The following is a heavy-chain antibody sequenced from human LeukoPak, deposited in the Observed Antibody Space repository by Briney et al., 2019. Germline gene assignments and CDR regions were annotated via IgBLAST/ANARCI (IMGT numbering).Heavy chain of an antibody. V-gene: IGHV3-30*18. J-gene: IGHJ4*02. CDR3: AKGLPDAPYYFDY. CDR2: ISYDGSNK. Sequence: PGGSLRLSCAASGVTFSSXGMHWVRQAPGKGLEGVAGISYDGSNKYYADSVKGRFTISRDNSKNTLYLQMNSLRAEDTAVYYCAKGLPDAPYYFDYWGQGTLVTVSS. CDR1: GVTFSSXG. D-gene: IGHD1-14*01.